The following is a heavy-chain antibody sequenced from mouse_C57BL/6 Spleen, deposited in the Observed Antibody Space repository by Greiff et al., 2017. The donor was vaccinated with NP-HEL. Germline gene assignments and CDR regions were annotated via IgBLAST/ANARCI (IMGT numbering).Heavy chain of an antibody. V-gene: IGHV1-61*01. CDR2: IYPSDSET. CDR1: GYPFTSYW. J-gene: IGHJ4*01. CDR3: ARSSYYELAMEY. D-gene: IGHD1-1*01. Sequence: VQLQQSGAELVRPGSSVKLSCKASGYPFTSYWMDWVKQRPGQGLEWIGNIYPSDSETHYNQNFKDKATLTVDKSSSTAYMQLSSLTSEDSAAYYCARSSYYELAMEYWGQGTSVTVSS.